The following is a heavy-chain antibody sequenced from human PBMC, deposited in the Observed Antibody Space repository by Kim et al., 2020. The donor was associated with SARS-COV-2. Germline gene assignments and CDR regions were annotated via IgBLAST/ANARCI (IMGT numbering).Heavy chain of an antibody. V-gene: IGHV1-3*01. Sequence: YSQNFQGRVAFTRDTSATTAYMELTSLTFKDTAVYYCAREGSGSYNWLDPWGQGTLVTVSS. D-gene: IGHD3-10*01. CDR3: AREGSGSYNWLDP. J-gene: IGHJ5*02.